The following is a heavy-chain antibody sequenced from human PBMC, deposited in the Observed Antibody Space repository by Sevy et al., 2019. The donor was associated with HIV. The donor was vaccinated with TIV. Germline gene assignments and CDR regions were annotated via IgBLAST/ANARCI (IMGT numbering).Heavy chain of an antibody. CDR2: INPNSGGT. V-gene: IGHV1-2*06. CDR3: ARVSVTMVRGVIISGSSDAFDI. CDR1: GYTFTGYY. Sequence: ASVKVSCKASGYTFTGYYMHWVRQAPGQGLEWMGRINPNSGGTNYAQKFQGRVTMTRDTSISTAHMELSRLRSDDTAVYYCARVSVTMVRGVIISGSSDAFDIWGQGTMVTVSS. D-gene: IGHD3-10*01. J-gene: IGHJ3*02.